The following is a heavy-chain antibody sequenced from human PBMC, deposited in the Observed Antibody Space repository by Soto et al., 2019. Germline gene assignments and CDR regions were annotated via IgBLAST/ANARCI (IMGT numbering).Heavy chain of an antibody. CDR1: GFTFSSYA. Sequence: GGSLRLSCAASGFTFSSYAMSWVRQAPGKGLEWVSAISGSGGSTYYADSVKGRFTISRDNSKNTLYLQMNSLRAEDTAVYYCAKDGRSDDFWSGYYMRSWFDPWGQGTLVTVSS. CDR2: ISGSGGST. D-gene: IGHD3-3*01. V-gene: IGHV3-23*01. CDR3: AKDGRSDDFWSGYYMRSWFDP. J-gene: IGHJ5*02.